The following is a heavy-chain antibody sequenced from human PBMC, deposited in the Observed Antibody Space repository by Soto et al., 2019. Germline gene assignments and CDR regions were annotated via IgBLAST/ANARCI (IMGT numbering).Heavy chain of an antibody. CDR3: ACYYGSGSYYVAY. Sequence: PSETLSLTCTVSGGSISSGGYYWSWIRQHPGKGLEWIGYIYYSGSTYYNPSLKSRVTISVDTSKNQFSLKLSSVTAADTAVYYCACYYGSGSYYVAYWGQGTLVTVSS. CDR2: IYYSGST. CDR1: GGSISSGGYY. V-gene: IGHV4-31*02. J-gene: IGHJ4*02. D-gene: IGHD3-10*01.